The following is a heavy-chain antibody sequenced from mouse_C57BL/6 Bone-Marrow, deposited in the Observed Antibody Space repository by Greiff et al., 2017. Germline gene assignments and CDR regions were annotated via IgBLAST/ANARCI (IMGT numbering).Heavy chain of an antibody. V-gene: IGHV1-82*01. CDR3: AKGYRGFAY. D-gene: IGHD2-12*01. Sequence: VQLQQSGPELVKPGASVTISCKASGYAFSSSWMNWVKQRPGKGLEWIGRIYPGDGDTNYNGKFKGKATLTADKSSSTASMQLSSLTSEDSAVYFCAKGYRGFAYWGQGTLVTVSA. CDR2: IYPGDGDT. CDR1: GYAFSSSW. J-gene: IGHJ3*01.